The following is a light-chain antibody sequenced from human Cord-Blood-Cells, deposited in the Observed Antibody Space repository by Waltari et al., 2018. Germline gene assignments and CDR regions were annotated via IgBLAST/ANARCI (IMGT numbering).Light chain of an antibody. Sequence: QSALTQPASVSGSPGQSITISCTGTISDVGGYNSVSWYQQHPGKAPQLMIYDVSHRPSGVSNRFSGSKSGNTASLTISGLHAEDEADYYCSSYTSSSTPWVFGGGTKLTVL. J-gene: IGLJ3*02. CDR1: ISDVGGYNS. CDR2: DVS. V-gene: IGLV2-14*01. CDR3: SSYTSSSTPWV.